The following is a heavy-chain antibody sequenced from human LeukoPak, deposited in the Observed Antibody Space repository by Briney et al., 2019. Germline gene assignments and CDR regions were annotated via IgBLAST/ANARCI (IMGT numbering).Heavy chain of an antibody. Sequence: GGSLRLSCAASGFTFNTYAMQWVRQAPGKGLEWVAVISFDGSTKYYADSVKGRFTISRDNSKNTLYLQMNSLRAEDTAVYYCAKTQSRSGWYIGGAFDIWGQGTMVTVSS. J-gene: IGHJ3*02. CDR2: ISFDGSTK. CDR1: GFTFNTYA. V-gene: IGHV3-30-3*02. CDR3: AKTQSRSGWYIGGAFDI. D-gene: IGHD6-19*01.